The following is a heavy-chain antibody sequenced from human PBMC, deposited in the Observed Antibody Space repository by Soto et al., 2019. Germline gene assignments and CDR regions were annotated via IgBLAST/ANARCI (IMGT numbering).Heavy chain of an antibody. CDR1: GGTFSSYT. V-gene: IGHV1-69*02. CDR2: IIPILGIA. CDR3: AGDHEIIAVVGTPYSFAY. Sequence: SVKVSCKASGGTFSSYTISWVRQAPGQGLEWMGRIIPILGIANYAQKFQGGVTITADKSTSTAYMELSSLRSEDTAVYYCAGDHEIIAVVGTPYSFAYWGQGTLVTVS. J-gene: IGHJ4*02. D-gene: IGHD6-19*01.